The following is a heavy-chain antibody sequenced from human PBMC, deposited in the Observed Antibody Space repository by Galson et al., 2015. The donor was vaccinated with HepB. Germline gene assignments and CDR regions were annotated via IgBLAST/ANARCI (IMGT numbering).Heavy chain of an antibody. CDR2: ISYDGSNK. D-gene: IGHD6-19*01. CDR1: GFTFSSYA. J-gene: IGHJ4*02. V-gene: IGHV3-30*04. CDR3: ARDPYSSGWYFDY. Sequence: SLRLSCAASGFTFSSYAMHWVRQAPGKGLEWVAVISYDGSNKYYADSVKGRFTISRDNSKNTLYLQMNSLRAEDTAVYYCARDPYSSGWYFDYWGQGTLVTVSS.